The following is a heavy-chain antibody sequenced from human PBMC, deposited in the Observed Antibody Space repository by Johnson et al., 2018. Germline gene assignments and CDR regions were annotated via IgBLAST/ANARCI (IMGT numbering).Heavy chain of an antibody. CDR2: ISYDGSNK. D-gene: IGHD3-10*01. J-gene: IGHJ3*02. CDR3: ARADGDDAFDI. V-gene: IGHV3-30*03. CDR1: GFTFSSYS. Sequence: QVQLVQSGGGLVQPGGSLRLSCAASGFTFSSYSMNWVRQAPGTGLEWVAVISYDGSNKYYADSVKGRFTISRDNSKNTLYLQMNSLRAEDTAVYYCARADGDDAFDIWGQGTMVTVSS.